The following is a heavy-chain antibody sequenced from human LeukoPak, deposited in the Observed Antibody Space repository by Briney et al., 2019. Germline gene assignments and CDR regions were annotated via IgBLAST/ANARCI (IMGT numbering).Heavy chain of an antibody. J-gene: IGHJ2*01. V-gene: IGHV3-23*01. Sequence: GGSLRLSCAASGFTFSSYTMRWVRHAPGKGLGWVSAISGSGGSTYYADSVKGRFTISRDNSKNTLYLQMNSLSAEDTAVYYCAKRHSSWRNWYFDLWGRGTLVTVSS. CDR3: AKRHSSWRNWYFDL. CDR2: ISGSGGST. CDR1: GFTFSSYT. D-gene: IGHD6-13*01.